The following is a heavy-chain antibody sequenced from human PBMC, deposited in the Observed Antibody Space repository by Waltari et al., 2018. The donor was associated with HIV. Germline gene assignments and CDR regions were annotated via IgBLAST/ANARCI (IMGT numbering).Heavy chain of an antibody. Sequence: QVQLVQSGAEVKKPGSSVKVSCKASGGTFSSYTISWVRQAPGQGFAWMGRIIPSLGIANYAQKFQGRVTITADKSTSTAYMELSSLRSEDTAVYYCARNCGGDCYPEYWGQGTLVTVSS. CDR2: IIPSLGIA. D-gene: IGHD2-21*02. J-gene: IGHJ4*02. CDR3: ARNCGGDCYPEY. CDR1: GGTFSSYT. V-gene: IGHV1-69*02.